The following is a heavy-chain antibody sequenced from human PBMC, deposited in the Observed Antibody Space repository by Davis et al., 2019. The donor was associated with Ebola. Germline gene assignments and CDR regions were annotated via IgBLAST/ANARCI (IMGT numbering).Heavy chain of an antibody. V-gene: IGHV4-4*07. Sequence: PSETLSLTCTVSGGSISSHYWSWIRQPAGKGLEWIGRIYTSGRTNYNPSLKSRVTMSVDTSTIQFSLRLSSVTAADTAVYYCVRDGCPGGSCYCGDYWGQGTLVTVSS. CDR3: VRDGCPGGSCYCGDY. D-gene: IGHD2-15*01. CDR1: GGSISSHY. CDR2: IYTSGRT. J-gene: IGHJ4*02.